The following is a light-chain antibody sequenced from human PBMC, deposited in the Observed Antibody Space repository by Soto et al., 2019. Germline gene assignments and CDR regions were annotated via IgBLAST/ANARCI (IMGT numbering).Light chain of an antibody. CDR1: QSIGSW. CDR2: KAT. J-gene: IGKJ2*01. CDR3: QKYNDFQYT. Sequence: DIQMTQSPSTLSASVGDGVTITCRASQSIGSWLAWYQQKPGKAPKLLIYKATNLQSGVRSRFSGSGSGTDFSLTISSLQPVDSATYFCQKYNDFQYTFGPGTKLEI. V-gene: IGKV1-5*03.